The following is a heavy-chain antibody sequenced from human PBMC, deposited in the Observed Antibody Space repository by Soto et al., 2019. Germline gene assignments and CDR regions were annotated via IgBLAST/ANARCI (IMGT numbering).Heavy chain of an antibody. CDR2: IIPIFGTA. D-gene: IGHD3-22*01. CDR1: GGTFTYSA. Sequence: QVKLVQSGAEVKKPVSSMKVSCQSSGGTFTYSAINLMRQTPGQGLEGMGGIIPIFGTAHYAQKFQGRVTSSAAKSTSTAYMEMSSLRSEDTTVYYCAIEKWYYAESTKYAREAFEVWGHGPMVTVTS. CDR3: AIEKWYYAESTKYAREAFEV. V-gene: IGHV1-69*06. J-gene: IGHJ3*01.